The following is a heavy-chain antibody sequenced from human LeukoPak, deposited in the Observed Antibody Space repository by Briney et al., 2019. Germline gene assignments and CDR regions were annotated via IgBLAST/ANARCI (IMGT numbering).Heavy chain of an antibody. CDR1: GFTVGNNY. CDR2: ISGSGGST. D-gene: IGHD6-13*01. V-gene: IGHV3-23*01. CDR3: AKSGMRQPSSFDY. J-gene: IGHJ4*02. Sequence: PGGSLRLSCAASGFTVGNNYMSWVRQAPGKGLEWVSAISGSGGSTYYADSVKGRFTISRDNSKNTLYLQMNSLRAEDTAVYYCAKSGMRQPSSFDYWGQGTLVTVSS.